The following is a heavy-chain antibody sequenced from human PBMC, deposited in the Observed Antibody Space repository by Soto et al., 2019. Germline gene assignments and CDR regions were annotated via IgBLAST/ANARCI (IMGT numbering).Heavy chain of an antibody. CDR1: GGSITSDNYY. CDR3: ASHRTTVTTPFDC. D-gene: IGHD4-17*01. CDR2: IYYSGST. V-gene: IGHV4-39*01. J-gene: IGHJ4*02. Sequence: PSETLSLTCTVSGGSITSDNYYWGWIRQPPGKGLEWIGTIYYSGSTYYNPALKSRVTISVDTSKNQFSLKLSSVTATDTGVYYCASHRTTVTTPFDCWGQGILVTVSS.